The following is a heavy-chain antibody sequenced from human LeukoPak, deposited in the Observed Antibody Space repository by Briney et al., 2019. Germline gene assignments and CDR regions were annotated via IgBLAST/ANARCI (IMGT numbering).Heavy chain of an antibody. CDR3: AKDEGPYDFWSGYYNPAEYFQH. D-gene: IGHD3-3*01. Sequence: GGSLRLSCAASGFTFSSYGMHWVRQAPGKGLEWVAVIWYDGSNKYYADSVKGRFTISRDNSKNALYLQMNSLRAEDTAVYYCAKDEGPYDFWSGYYNPAEYFQHWGQGTLVTVSS. V-gene: IGHV3-33*06. J-gene: IGHJ1*01. CDR1: GFTFSSYG. CDR2: IWYDGSNK.